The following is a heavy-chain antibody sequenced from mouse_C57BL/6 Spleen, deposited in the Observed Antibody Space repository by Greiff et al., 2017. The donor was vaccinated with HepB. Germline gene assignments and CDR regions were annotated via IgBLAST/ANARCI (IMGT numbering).Heavy chain of an antibody. V-gene: IGHV5-9-1*02. Sequence: EVQGVESGEGLVKPGGSLKLSCAASGFTFSSYAMSWVRQTPEKRLEWVAYISSGGDYIYYADTVKGRFTISRDNARNTLYLQMSSLKSEDTAMYYCTRVFITTVAFDYWGQGTTLTVSS. D-gene: IGHD1-1*01. CDR1: GFTFSSYA. CDR3: TRVFITTVAFDY. CDR2: ISSGGDYI. J-gene: IGHJ2*01.